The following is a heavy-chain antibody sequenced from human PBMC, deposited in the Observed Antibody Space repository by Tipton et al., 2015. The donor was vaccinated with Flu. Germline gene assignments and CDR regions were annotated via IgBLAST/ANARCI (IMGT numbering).Heavy chain of an antibody. V-gene: IGHV4-39*07. Sequence: TLSLTCTVSGDSISTTIYYWGWVRQPPGKGLEWIGSIYYSGTTYYNTSLKSRVTISVDSSKNELSLTLASLTAADTAVYYCARDLWNDRRAYYYYGVDVWGQGTTVTVSS. CDR1: GDSISTTIYY. D-gene: IGHD1-1*01. J-gene: IGHJ6*02. CDR2: IYYSGTT. CDR3: ARDLWNDRRAYYYYGVDV.